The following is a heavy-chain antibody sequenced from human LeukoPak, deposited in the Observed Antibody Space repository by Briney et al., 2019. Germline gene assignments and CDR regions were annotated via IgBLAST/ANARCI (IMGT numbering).Heavy chain of an antibody. CDR3: ARLRAFSRSAFDY. Sequence: SETLSLTCTVSGVSISSYYCSWIRQPAGKGLEWIGRIYTSGSTNYNPSLKSRVTISVDTSKNQFSLKLSSVTAADTAVYYCARLRAFSRSAFDYWGQGTLVTVSS. CDR2: IYTSGST. CDR1: GVSISSYY. D-gene: IGHD3-3*01. V-gene: IGHV4-4*07. J-gene: IGHJ4*02.